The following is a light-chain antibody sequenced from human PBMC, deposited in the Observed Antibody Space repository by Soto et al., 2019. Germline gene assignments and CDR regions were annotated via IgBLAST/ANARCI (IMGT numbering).Light chain of an antibody. V-gene: IGKV1-39*01. Sequence: DIQMTQSPSSLSASVGDRATITCRASQSINSYLNWYQQKPGKAPKLLTYAASSLQSGVPSRFSGSGSGTDFTLTISSLQPEDFATYYCQQSYSTPRTFGQGTKVEIK. J-gene: IGKJ1*01. CDR1: QSINSY. CDR2: AAS. CDR3: QQSYSTPRT.